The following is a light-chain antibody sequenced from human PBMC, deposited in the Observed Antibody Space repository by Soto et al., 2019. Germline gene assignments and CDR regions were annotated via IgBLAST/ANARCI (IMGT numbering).Light chain of an antibody. CDR2: DAS. J-gene: IGKJ1*01. CDR1: QSVGSD. V-gene: IGKV3-15*01. Sequence: EIVTTQSPATLSVSPGERATLSCRASQSVGSDLAWYQQKPGRAPRLLIYDASTRATGIPDRFSGSGSGTDFTLTISRLEPEDFAVCYCQQYRGTFGQGTKVDIK. CDR3: QQYRGT.